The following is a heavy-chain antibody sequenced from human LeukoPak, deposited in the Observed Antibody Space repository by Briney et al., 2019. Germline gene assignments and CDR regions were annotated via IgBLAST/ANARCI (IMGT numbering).Heavy chain of an antibody. V-gene: IGHV3-23*01. CDR2: ISGSGGST. D-gene: IGHD3-10*01. CDR1: GFTFSSYA. J-gene: IGHJ4*02. CDR3: AKEDYGSGSYNPYYFDY. Sequence: PGGSLRLSCAASGFTFSSYAMSWVRQAPGKGLEWVSAISGSGGSTYYADSVKGRFTISRDNSKNTLYLQMNSPRAEDTAVYYCAKEDYGSGSYNPYYFDYWGQGTLVTVSS.